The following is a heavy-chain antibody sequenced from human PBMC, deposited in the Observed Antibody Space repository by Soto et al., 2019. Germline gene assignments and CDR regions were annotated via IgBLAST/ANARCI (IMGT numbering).Heavy chain of an antibody. CDR2: IYYSGST. CDR1: GGFISSYY. V-gene: IGHV4-59*01. CDR3: ARAYGDYVFDF. J-gene: IGHJ4*02. D-gene: IGHD4-17*01. Sequence: SETLSLTCTVSGGFISSYYWSWIRQPPGRGLEWIGYIYYSGSTNYNPSLKSRVTISVDTSKNHFSLKLSSVTATDTAVYYCARAYGDYVFDFWGQGTLVTVSS.